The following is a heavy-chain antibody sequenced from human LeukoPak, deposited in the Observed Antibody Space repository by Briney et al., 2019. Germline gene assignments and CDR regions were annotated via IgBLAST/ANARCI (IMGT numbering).Heavy chain of an antibody. CDR1: GGSISSGSYY. D-gene: IGHD3-3*01. CDR2: IYTSGST. J-gene: IGHJ6*03. CDR3: ARGLGGGVVTTYYYYYMDV. V-gene: IGHV4-61*02. Sequence: SETLSLTCTVAGGSISSGSYYWIWIRQPAGKGLEWIGRIYTSGSTNYNPSLKSRVTISVDTSKNQFSLKLSSVTAADTAVYYCARGLGGGVVTTYYYYYMDVWGKGTTVTVSS.